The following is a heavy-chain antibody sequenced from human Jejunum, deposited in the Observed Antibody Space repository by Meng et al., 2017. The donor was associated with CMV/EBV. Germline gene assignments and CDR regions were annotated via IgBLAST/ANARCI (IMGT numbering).Heavy chain of an antibody. V-gene: IGHV4-59*11. J-gene: IGHJ4*02. Sequence: VSGDSIRSQYWSWIRQPPGKGLEWMGYIYYSGSATYSPSLRSRITISVDTSKNQFSLNLRSVTAADTAMYFCARGLGHASNNSHDSWGQGTLVTVSS. CDR1: GDSIRSQY. CDR2: IYYSGSA. D-gene: IGHD1-1*01. CDR3: ARGLGHASNNSHDS.